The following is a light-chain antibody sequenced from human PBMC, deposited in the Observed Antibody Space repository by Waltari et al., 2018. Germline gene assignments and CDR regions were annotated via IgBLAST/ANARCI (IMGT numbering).Light chain of an antibody. V-gene: IGLV2-8*01. CDR1: SSDAGGYNY. J-gene: IGLJ3*02. Sequence: QSALTQPPSASGSPGQSVTISCTGTSSDAGGYNYVSWYQQHPGKAPKLMIYEVSKRPSGVPDRFSGSKSGNTASLTVSGLQAEDEADYYCSSYAGSNMGVFGGGTKLTV. CDR2: EVS. CDR3: SSYAGSNMGV.